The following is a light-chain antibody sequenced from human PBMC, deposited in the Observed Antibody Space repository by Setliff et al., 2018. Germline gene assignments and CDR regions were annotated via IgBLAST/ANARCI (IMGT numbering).Light chain of an antibody. CDR1: SSDVGGYNS. CDR3: SSYTSSSIFYV. CDR2: DVS. V-gene: IGLV2-14*03. Sequence: QSVLTQPASVSGSPGQSITISCTGTSSDVGGYNSVSWYQQHPGKAPKLMIYDVSNRPSGVSNRFSGSKSGNTASLTISGLQAEDEADYYCSSYTSSSIFYVFGTRTKVTVL. J-gene: IGLJ1*01.